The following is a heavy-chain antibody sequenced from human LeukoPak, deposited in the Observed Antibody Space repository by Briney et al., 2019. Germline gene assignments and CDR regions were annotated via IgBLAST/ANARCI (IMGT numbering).Heavy chain of an antibody. J-gene: IGHJ4*02. V-gene: IGHV3-23*01. CDR1: GFTLSSYA. Sequence: PGGSLRLSCAASGFTLSSYAMTWVRQAPGGGLEWVSSVDGGGGGTYYADSAKGRFTISRDNSKDTLYLQMNGLRAEDTAVYFCAKQSAGSAAWYSLHYDFWGQGTLVTVSS. D-gene: IGHD6-13*01. CDR2: VDGGGGGT. CDR3: AKQSAGSAAWYSLHYDF.